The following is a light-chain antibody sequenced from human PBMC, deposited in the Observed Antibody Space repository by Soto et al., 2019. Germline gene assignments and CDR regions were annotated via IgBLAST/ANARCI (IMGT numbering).Light chain of an antibody. V-gene: IGKV1-5*01. CDR2: DAS. CDR1: QSISSW. Sequence: DIQMTQSPSTLSASVGDRVSITCRASQSISSWLAWYQQKPGKAPQLLISDASSLESGVPSRFSGSGSGTEFTLTISSLQSEDYAVYYCHQYNNWPPWTFGQGTKVDIK. CDR3: HQYNNWPPWT. J-gene: IGKJ1*01.